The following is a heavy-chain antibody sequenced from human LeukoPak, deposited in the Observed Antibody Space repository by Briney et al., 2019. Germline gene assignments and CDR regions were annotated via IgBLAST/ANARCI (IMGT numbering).Heavy chain of an antibody. V-gene: IGHV5-10-1*01. D-gene: IGHD3-10*01. CDR2: IDPSDSYT. Sequence: GESLKISCKGSGSIFTSYWISWVRPLPGKGLEWMGRIDPSDSYTNYSPSFQGHVTISADKSISTAYLQWSSLKASDTAMYYCARMTMVRGVTYYYGMDVWGKGTTVTVSS. CDR1: GSIFTSYW. J-gene: IGHJ6*04. CDR3: ARMTMVRGVTYYYGMDV.